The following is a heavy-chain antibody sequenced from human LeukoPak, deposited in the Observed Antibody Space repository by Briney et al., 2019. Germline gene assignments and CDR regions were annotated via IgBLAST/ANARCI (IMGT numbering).Heavy chain of an antibody. CDR1: GFTFSAYW. J-gene: IGHJ6*02. D-gene: IGHD6-13*01. CDR2: IKEDGTGK. V-gene: IGHV3-7*04. CDR3: AREIPQQLVAMDV. Sequence: GGSLRLSCAASGFTFSAYWMSWVRQAPGKGLEWLANIKEDGTGKNHVDSVKGRFTISRDNAKNSLYLQMNGLRAEDTAVYYCAREIPQQLVAMDVWGQGTTVTVSS.